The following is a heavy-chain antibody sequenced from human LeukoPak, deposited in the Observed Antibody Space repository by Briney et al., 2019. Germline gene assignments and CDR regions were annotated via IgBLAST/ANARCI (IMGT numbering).Heavy chain of an antibody. J-gene: IGHJ3*02. CDR1: GFTFDDYS. CDR3: ARNFDFSSFDI. D-gene: IGHD3-3*01. CDR2: INWNGDNT. V-gene: IGHV3-20*04. Sequence: PGGSLRLSCAASGFTFDDYSMSWVRQAPGKGLEWVSGINWNGDNTAYADSVKGRITVSRDNAKNSLYLQMNSLRVEDTALYYCARNFDFSSFDIWGRGTMVTVSS.